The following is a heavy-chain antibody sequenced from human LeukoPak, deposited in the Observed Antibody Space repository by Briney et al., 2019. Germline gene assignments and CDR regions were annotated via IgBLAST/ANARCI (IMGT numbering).Heavy chain of an antibody. CDR2: IYSGGST. D-gene: IGHD3-10*01. CDR1: GFTFSSNY. Sequence: GGSLRLSCAASGFTFSSNYMSWVRQAPGKGLEWVSVIYSGGSTYYADSVKGRFTISRHNSKNTLYLQMNSLRAEDTAVYYCARDCLGQGTHGSGEVWGQGTLVTVSS. V-gene: IGHV3-53*04. CDR3: ARDCLGQGTHGSGEV. J-gene: IGHJ4*02.